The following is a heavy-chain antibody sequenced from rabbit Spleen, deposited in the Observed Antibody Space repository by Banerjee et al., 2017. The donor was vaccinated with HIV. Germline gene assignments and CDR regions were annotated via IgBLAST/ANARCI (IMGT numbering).Heavy chain of an antibody. CDR1: EFFFSSSYW. J-gene: IGHJ4*01. D-gene: IGHD2-1*01. CDR3: VRDQAGEADYGPYYLNW. V-gene: IGHV1S45*01. Sequence: QALLEESGGDLVNPAGTPTLTCTASEFFFSSSYWICWLREAPGEGLELIGCIGTGDGNTHYANWVNGRFTIASHNAQNTLYLQLSSLTVADPATYFCVRDQAGEADYGPYYLNWWGPGPLVPVS. CDR2: IGTGDGNT.